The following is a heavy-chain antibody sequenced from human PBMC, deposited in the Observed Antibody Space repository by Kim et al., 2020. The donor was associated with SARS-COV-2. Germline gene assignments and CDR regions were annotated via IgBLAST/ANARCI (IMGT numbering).Heavy chain of an antibody. CDR3: ASSFYYGGGMDV. CDR1: GFTFSSYG. CDR2: ISYDGSNK. V-gene: IGHV3-30*03. Sequence: GGSLRLSCAASGFTFSSYGMHWVRQAPGKGLEWVAVISYDGSNKYYADSVMGRFTISRDNSKNTLYLQMNSVRAEDTAVYYCASSFYYGGGMDVWGQGTTVTVSS. D-gene: IGHD3-10*01. J-gene: IGHJ6*02.